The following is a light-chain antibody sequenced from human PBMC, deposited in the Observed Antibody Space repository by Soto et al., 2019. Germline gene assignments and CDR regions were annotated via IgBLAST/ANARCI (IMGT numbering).Light chain of an antibody. V-gene: IGKV3-15*01. CDR1: QSVSSY. Sequence: EIVMTQSPATLSVSPGERATLSCRASQSVSSYLAWYQQKPGQAPRLLIYGASTRATDIPARFSGSGSGTEFTRTISSLQSEDFALYYCQQYNDWPLTFGGGTKVEIK. J-gene: IGKJ4*01. CDR2: GAS. CDR3: QQYNDWPLT.